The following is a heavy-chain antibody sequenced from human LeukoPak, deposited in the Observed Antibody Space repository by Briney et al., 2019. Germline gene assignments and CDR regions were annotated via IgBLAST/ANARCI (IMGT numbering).Heavy chain of an antibody. V-gene: IGHV3-33*06. Sequence: GRSLRLSCAASGSTFSSFGMHWVRQAPGKGLECVAVIWYDGSNKYYADSVKGRFTISRDNFKNTLYLQMNSLRTEDTAVYYCAKATGSSWYYFDDWGLGTLVTVSS. D-gene: IGHD6-13*01. CDR2: IWYDGSNK. CDR3: AKATGSSWYYFDD. CDR1: GSTFSSFG. J-gene: IGHJ4*02.